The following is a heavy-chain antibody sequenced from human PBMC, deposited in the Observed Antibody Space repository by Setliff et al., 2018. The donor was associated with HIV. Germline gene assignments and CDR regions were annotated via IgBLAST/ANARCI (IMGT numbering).Heavy chain of an antibody. CDR3: ARVGPESLPYTWDDEADTFDI. J-gene: IGHJ3*02. V-gene: IGHV1-18*01. D-gene: IGHD1-1*01. CDR2: ITGYNGNT. Sequence: ASVKVSCKASGYIFANYGISWVRQAPGQGLEWMGWITGYNGNTNYAEKFQGRVTMTIDTSTSTAYLELRSLRSDDTAVYYCARVGPESLPYTWDDEADTFDIWGQGTMVTVSS. CDR1: GYIFANYG.